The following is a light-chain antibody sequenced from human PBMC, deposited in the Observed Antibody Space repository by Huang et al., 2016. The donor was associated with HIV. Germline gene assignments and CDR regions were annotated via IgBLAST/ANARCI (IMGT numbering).Light chain of an antibody. J-gene: IGKJ3*01. V-gene: IGKV1-39*01. CDR2: AAS. Sequence: DIQMTQTPSSLSASVGDRVTITCRASQSISTYLNWYQQKPGKAPKLLIYAASTLQSWVPSRFSGSGSGTDFTLTISSLQTEDVATYYCQQTDSTLTFGPGTKVDIK. CDR1: QSISTY. CDR3: QQTDSTLT.